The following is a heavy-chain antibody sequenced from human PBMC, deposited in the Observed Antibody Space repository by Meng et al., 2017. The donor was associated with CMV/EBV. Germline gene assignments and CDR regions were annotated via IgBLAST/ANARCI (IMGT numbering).Heavy chain of an antibody. CDR3: AKVFGFLPPPFDY. CDR1: GGSISSSSYY. J-gene: IGHJ4*02. Sequence: SETLSLTCTVSGGSISSSSYYWGWIRQPPGKGLESIGSIYYSGNTYYNPSLKSRVTISVDTSKNQFSLKLSSVTAADTAVYYCAKVFGFLPPPFDYWGQGTLVTVSS. D-gene: IGHD3-3*01. V-gene: IGHV4-39*07. CDR2: IYYSGNT.